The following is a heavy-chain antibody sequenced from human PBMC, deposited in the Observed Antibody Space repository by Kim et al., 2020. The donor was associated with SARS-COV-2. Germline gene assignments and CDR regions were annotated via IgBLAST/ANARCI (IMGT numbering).Heavy chain of an antibody. J-gene: IGHJ4*02. CDR2: IYYSGST. V-gene: IGHV4-59*08. CDR3: ARHAMVRGVIGVVYFDY. Sequence: SETLSLTCTVSGGSISSYYWSWIRQPPGKGLEWIGYIYYSGSTNYNPSLKSRVTISVDTSKNQFSLKLSSVTAADTAVYYCARHAMVRGVIGVVYFDYWGQGTLVTVSS. CDR1: GGSISSYY. D-gene: IGHD3-10*01.